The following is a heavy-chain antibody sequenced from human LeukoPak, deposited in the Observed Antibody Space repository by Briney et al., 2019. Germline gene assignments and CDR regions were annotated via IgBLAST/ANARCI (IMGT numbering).Heavy chain of an antibody. CDR3: ARDGPRSSSGYYYYYMDV. J-gene: IGHJ6*03. Sequence: GGSLRLSCAASGFTFSSYAMHWVRQAPGKGLEWVAVISYDGSNNYYADSAKGRFTISRDNSMHTLYLQMNSLRAEDTAVYYCARDGPRSSSGYYYYYMDVWGKGTTVTVFS. CDR1: GFTFSSYA. V-gene: IGHV3-30*01. CDR2: ISYDGSNN. D-gene: IGHD6-6*01.